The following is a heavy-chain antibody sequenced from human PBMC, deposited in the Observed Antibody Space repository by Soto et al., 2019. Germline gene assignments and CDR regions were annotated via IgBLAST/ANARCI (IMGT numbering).Heavy chain of an antibody. D-gene: IGHD3-22*01. CDR1: GYSFTSYW. V-gene: IGHV5-51*01. J-gene: IGHJ4*02. Sequence: PGESLKISCQGSGYSFTSYWSGWVRQVPGKGLEWMGIIYPGDSDTRYSPSFQGQVTISADKSISTAYLQWSSLKASDTAMYYCARPYYDSSGYYFHYWGQGTLVTVSS. CDR2: IYPGDSDT. CDR3: ARPYYDSSGYYFHY.